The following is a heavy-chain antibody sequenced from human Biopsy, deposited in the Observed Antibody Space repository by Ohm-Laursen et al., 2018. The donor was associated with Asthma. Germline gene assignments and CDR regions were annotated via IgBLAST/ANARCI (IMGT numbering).Heavy chain of an antibody. CDR2: IYSGGTS. V-gene: IGHV3-53*01. CDR3: ARITSANYYYGMDV. D-gene: IGHD1-20*01. CDR1: GFAVSRDY. J-gene: IGHJ6*02. Sequence: SLRLSCSASGFAVSRDYMFWVRQAPGKGLEWVSVIYSGGTSHTADSVRGRFTISRDYSKNTLYLQMHSLRAEDTAVYYCARITSANYYYGMDVWGQGTTVTVSS.